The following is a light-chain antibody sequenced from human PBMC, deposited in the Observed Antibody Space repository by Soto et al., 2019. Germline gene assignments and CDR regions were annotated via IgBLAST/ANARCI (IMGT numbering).Light chain of an antibody. CDR3: QHLNSYPRT. CDR2: AAS. J-gene: IGKJ1*01. Sequence: IQFSQYPSSLSASVGDRVPLPCRASLGVARYLAWYQQKPGTAPKLLIYAASTLQSGVPSRFSGSGSGTDFTLTISSLQPEDSATYYCQHLNSYPRTFGHGTKVDI. CDR1: LGVARY. V-gene: IGKV1-9*01.